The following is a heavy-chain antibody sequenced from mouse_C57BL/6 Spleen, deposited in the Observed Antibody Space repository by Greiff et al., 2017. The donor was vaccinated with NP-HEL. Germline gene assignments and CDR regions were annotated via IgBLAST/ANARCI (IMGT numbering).Heavy chain of an antibody. V-gene: IGHV5-17*01. Sequence: EVQLVESGGGLVKPGGSLKLSCAASGFTFSDYGMHWVRQAPEKGLEWVAYISSGSSTIYYADTVKGRFTISRDNAKNTMVLQMTSLRSEDTAMYYCARKAFYAMGYWGQGTTVTVSS. J-gene: IGHJ4*01. CDR3: ARKAFYAMGY. CDR1: GFTFSDYG. CDR2: ISSGSSTI.